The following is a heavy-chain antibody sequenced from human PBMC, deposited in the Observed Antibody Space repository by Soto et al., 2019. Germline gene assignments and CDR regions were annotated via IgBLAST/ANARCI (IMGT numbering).Heavy chain of an antibody. CDR1: GFTFSSYS. V-gene: IGHV3-48*02. Sequence: PGGSLRLSCAASGFTFSSYSMNWVRQAPGKGLEWVSYISSSSSTIYYADSVKGRFTISRDNAKNSLYLQMNSLRDEDTAVYYCARVSSPLQHYTYYDFWSGYDPESYGMDVWGQGTTVTVSS. D-gene: IGHD3-3*01. CDR3: ARVSSPLQHYTYYDFWSGYDPESYGMDV. J-gene: IGHJ6*02. CDR2: ISSSSSTI.